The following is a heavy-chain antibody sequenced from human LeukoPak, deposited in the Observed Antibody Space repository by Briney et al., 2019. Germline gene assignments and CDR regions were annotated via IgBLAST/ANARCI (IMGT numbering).Heavy chain of an antibody. CDR3: ARGGEHWLEDY. D-gene: IGHD6-19*01. V-gene: IGHV3-33*01. CDR1: GFTFRSYG. Sequence: GRSLRLSCAASGFTFRSYGMHWVRQAPGKGLQWAAVIWYDGSNKIYADSVKGRFTISRDNSKNTLYLQVNSLRVEDTAVYYCARGGEHWLEDYWGQGTLVTVSS. CDR2: IWYDGSNK. J-gene: IGHJ4*02.